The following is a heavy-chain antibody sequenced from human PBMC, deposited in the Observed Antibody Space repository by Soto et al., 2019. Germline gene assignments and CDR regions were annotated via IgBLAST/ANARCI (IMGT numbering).Heavy chain of an antibody. Sequence: SGPTLVNPTQTLTLTCPFSGFSLSPSGVGVGWIRQPPGKALEWLALFYWDDDKRYSPSLKSRLTITKDTSKNQVVLTMTNMDPVDTATYYCATTNYDILTGAFDYWGQGTLVTVSS. J-gene: IGHJ4*02. V-gene: IGHV2-5*02. CDR1: GFSLSPSGVG. CDR3: ATTNYDILTGAFDY. CDR2: FYWDDDK. D-gene: IGHD3-9*01.